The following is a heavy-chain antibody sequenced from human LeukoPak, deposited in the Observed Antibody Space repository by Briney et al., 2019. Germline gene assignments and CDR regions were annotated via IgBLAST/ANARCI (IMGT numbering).Heavy chain of an antibody. CDR3: ARERVLRV. Sequence: GGSLRLSCAASGFTFSDYYMTWIRQAPGKGLEWVSYISSSSSYTNYAVSVRGRFTVSRDNAKNSLYLQMNSLRAEDTAVYYCARERVLRVWGQGTLVTVFS. J-gene: IGHJ4*02. CDR2: ISSSSSYT. V-gene: IGHV3-11*05. CDR1: GFTFSDYY. D-gene: IGHD3-16*01.